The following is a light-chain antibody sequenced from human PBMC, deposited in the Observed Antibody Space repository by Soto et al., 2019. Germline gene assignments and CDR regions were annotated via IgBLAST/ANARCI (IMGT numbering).Light chain of an antibody. Sequence: EIVLTQSPATLSVSPLERATLCCMARRSVRSNLAWHQQKPGQSPRLLIYGASTRATGIPDRFSGSGSGTEFTLTISSLQPEDFAVYYCQQCSNWPPITFGQGTRLEI. CDR3: QQCSNWPPIT. CDR2: GAS. J-gene: IGKJ5*01. CDR1: RSVRSN. V-gene: IGKV3-15*01.